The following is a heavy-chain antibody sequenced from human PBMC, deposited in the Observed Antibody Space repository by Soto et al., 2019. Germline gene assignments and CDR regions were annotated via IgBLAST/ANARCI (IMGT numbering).Heavy chain of an antibody. Sequence: SSETLSLTCTVAGGSISSGGYDWSWIRQHPGKGLEWIGFIYYSGSTYYHPSLKSRVTISVDTSKNQLSLKLSSVTAADTAVYYCARDRLYQLLYNYHYGMDICGQGTTVTVS. D-gene: IGHD2-2*01. CDR3: ARDRLYQLLYNYHYGMDI. CDR1: GGSISSGGYD. J-gene: IGHJ6*02. CDR2: IYYSGST. V-gene: IGHV4-31*03.